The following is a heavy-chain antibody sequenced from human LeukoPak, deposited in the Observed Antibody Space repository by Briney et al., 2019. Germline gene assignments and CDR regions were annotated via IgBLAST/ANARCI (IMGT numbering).Heavy chain of an antibody. Sequence: GGSLRLSCAASGFTFSSYWMSWVRQAPGKGLEWVSSISSSSSYIYYADSVKGRFTISRDNAKNSLYLQMNSLRAEDTAVYYCARDQEDYFDYWGQGTLVTVSS. CDR1: GFTFSSYW. CDR2: ISSSSSYI. J-gene: IGHJ4*02. V-gene: IGHV3-21*01. CDR3: ARDQEDYFDY.